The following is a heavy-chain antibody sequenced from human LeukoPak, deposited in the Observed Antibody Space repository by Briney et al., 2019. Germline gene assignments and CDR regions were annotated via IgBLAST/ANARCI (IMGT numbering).Heavy chain of an antibody. V-gene: IGHV3-7*01. CDR1: GVTFSSYW. CDR2: IKQDGSEK. J-gene: IGHJ4*02. D-gene: IGHD5-18*01. CDR3: ARVPAMVSY. Sequence: GGSLRLSCAASGVTFSSYWMSWVRQAPGKGLEWVANIKQDGSEKYYVDSVKGRFTISRDNAKNSLYLQMNSLRAEDTAVYYCARVPAMVSYWGQGTLSPSPQ.